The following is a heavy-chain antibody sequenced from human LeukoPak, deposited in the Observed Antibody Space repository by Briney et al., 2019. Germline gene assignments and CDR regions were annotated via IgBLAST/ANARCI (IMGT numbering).Heavy chain of an antibody. CDR3: VREWQSYRQVWLHDF. Sequence: GGSLRLSCATSGFTFSRYWMSWVRQAPGKGLEWVANIKQDASERDYVDSVKGRFTISRDNAKNSLFLQMNSLRVEDSAVYYCVREWQSYRQVWLHDFWGQGTLVTVSS. V-gene: IGHV3-7*01. CDR2: IKQDASER. CDR1: GFTFSRYW. D-gene: IGHD3-16*01. J-gene: IGHJ4*02.